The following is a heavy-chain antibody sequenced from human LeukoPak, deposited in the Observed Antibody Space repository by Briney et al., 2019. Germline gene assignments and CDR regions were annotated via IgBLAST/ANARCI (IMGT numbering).Heavy chain of an antibody. V-gene: IGHV3-7*01. D-gene: IGHD6-19*01. CDR3: ATDAVLFEH. J-gene: IGHJ4*02. CDR2: IKQDGTEK. CDR1: GLNIYTYW. Sequence: PGGSLRLSYAAYGLNIYTYWMSWVRQPPGKGPEWVTNIKQDGTEKYYVESVRGRFTISRDNAKNSLYLQMDSLRAEDTAVYYCATDAVLFEHLGQGTLVTVSS.